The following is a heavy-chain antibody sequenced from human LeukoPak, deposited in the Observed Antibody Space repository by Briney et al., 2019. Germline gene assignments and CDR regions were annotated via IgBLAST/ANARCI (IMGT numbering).Heavy chain of an antibody. CDR3: AKAGGFGELLSHYYFDY. D-gene: IGHD3-10*01. Sequence: AGSLRLSCSASGFTFSSFAMTWVRQAPGKGLEWVSAISGSGTYSYYAVSVKGRFTISRDSSKNTLFLQMNSLRAEDTAVYYCAKAGGFGELLSHYYFDYWGQGTLVTVSS. CDR1: GFTFSSFA. J-gene: IGHJ4*02. V-gene: IGHV3-23*01. CDR2: ISGSGTYS.